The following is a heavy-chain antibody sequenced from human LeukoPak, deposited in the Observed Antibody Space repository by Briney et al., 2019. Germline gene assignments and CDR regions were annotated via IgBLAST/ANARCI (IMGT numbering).Heavy chain of an antibody. Sequence: ASVKVSCKASGYTFTGYCMHWVRQAPGQGLEWMGWINPNSGGTNYAQKFQGWVTMTRDTSISTAYMELSRLRSDDTAVYYCARDHCSGGSCYSYYYWGQGTLVTVSS. J-gene: IGHJ4*02. D-gene: IGHD2-15*01. V-gene: IGHV1-2*04. CDR3: ARDHCSGGSCYSYYY. CDR2: INPNSGGT. CDR1: GYTFTGYC.